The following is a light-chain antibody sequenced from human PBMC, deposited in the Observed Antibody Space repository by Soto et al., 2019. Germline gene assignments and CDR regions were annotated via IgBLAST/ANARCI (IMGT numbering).Light chain of an antibody. CDR1: RSFLYKSNNKNH. Sequence: DIVMTQSPYSLAVSRAERGTMNFNVSRSFLYKSNNKNHLACYQQKPRHPPQLTIYWASTRESGVPERFSGSGSGTAFTLPISRLEPEDFAVYYRQQWITFGQGTRLEIK. J-gene: IGKJ5*01. V-gene: IGKV4-1*01. CDR2: WAS. CDR3: QQWIT.